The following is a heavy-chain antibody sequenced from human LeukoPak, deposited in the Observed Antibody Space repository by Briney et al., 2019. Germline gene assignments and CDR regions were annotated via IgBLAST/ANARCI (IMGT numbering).Heavy chain of an antibody. CDR1: GFTFSDYY. V-gene: IGHV3-11*04. CDR3: ARDPPKGYDLEYFDY. D-gene: IGHD5-12*01. CDR2: ISSSGSTI. J-gene: IGHJ4*02. Sequence: PGGPLRLSCAASGFTFSDYYMSWIRQAPGKGLEWVSYISSSGSTIYYADSVKGRFTISRDNAKNSLYLQMNSLRAEDTAVYYCARDPPKGYDLEYFDYWGQGTLVTVSS.